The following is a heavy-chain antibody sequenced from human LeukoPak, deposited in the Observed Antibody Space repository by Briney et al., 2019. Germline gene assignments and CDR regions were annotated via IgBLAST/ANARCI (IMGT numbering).Heavy chain of an antibody. CDR3: ARDQRYRGRLFDP. CDR1: GFTFSSYW. D-gene: IGHD1-26*01. Sequence: PGGSLRLSCAASGFTFSSYWMHWVRQAPGKGLMWVSRINSDGSSTTYADSVKGRFTISRDNAKNTLYLQMSSLRAEDTAVYYCARDQRYRGRLFDPWGQGTLVTVSS. CDR2: INSDGSST. V-gene: IGHV3-74*01. J-gene: IGHJ5*02.